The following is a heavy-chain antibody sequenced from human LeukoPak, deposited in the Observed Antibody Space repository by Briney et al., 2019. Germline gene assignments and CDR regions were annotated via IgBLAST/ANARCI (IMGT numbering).Heavy chain of an antibody. V-gene: IGHV3-30*03. Sequence: TVSCKASEYTFTDYYIHWVRQAPGKGLEWVAVISYDGSNKYYADSVKGRFTISRDNSKNTLYLQMNSLRAEDTAVYYCALTDAWGQGTLVTVSS. CDR2: ISYDGSNK. CDR1: EYTFTDYY. J-gene: IGHJ5*02. CDR3: ALTDA.